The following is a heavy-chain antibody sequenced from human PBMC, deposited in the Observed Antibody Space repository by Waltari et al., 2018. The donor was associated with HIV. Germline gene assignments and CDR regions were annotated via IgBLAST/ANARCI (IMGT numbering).Heavy chain of an antibody. D-gene: IGHD3-22*01. CDR3: ARRSYYDSSGYYFDY. CDR1: GGSISSSSYY. CDR2: IYYSVST. Sequence: QLQLQESGPGLVKPSETLSLTCTVSGGSISSSSYYWGWVRQPPGKGLEWIGSIYYSVSTYYNPSLKSRVTISVDTSKNQVSLKLSSVTAADTAVYYCARRSYYDSSGYYFDYWGQGTLVTVSS. V-gene: IGHV4-39*01. J-gene: IGHJ4*02.